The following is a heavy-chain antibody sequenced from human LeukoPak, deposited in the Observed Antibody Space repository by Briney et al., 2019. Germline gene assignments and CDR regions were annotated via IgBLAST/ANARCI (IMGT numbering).Heavy chain of an antibody. CDR3: AVGRRTDFDY. D-gene: IGHD1-26*01. V-gene: IGHV1-2*02. Sequence: GASVKVSCKASGYTFTDYYIHWVRQAPGQGLEWMGWINPNSGGTNYAQNFQGRVTMTRDTYITTAYMDLSRLRLDDTAVYYCAVGRRTDFDYWGQGTLVTGSS. CDR1: GYTFTDYY. CDR2: INPNSGGT. J-gene: IGHJ4*02.